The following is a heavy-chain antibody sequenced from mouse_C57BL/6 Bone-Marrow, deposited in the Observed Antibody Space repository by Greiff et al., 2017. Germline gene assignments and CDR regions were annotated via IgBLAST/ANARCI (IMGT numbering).Heavy chain of an antibody. CDR3: ASPFITTVVPFDY. D-gene: IGHD1-1*01. CDR2: IYPGSGST. V-gene: IGHV1-55*01. J-gene: IGHJ2*01. Sequence: QVQLQQPGAELVKPGASVKMSCKASGYTFTSYWITWVKQRPGQGLEWIGDIYPGSGSTNYNEKFKSKATLTVDTSSSTAYMQLSSLTSEEAAVYYCASPFITTVVPFDYWGQGTTLTVSS. CDR1: GYTFTSYW.